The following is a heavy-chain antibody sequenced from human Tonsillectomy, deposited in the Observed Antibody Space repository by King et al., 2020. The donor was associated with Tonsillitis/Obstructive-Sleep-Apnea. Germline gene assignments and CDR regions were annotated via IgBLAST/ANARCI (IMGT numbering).Heavy chain of an antibody. CDR3: TLYDFWSGYHYYYMDV. D-gene: IGHD3-3*01. V-gene: IGHV3-53*01. J-gene: IGHJ6*03. CDR1: GFTVNNNH. CDR2: IFSCGST. Sequence: VQLVESGGGLIQPGGSLRLSCAASGFTVNNNHMSWVRQAPGKGLEWVSVIFSCGSTYYAVSVKGRFTISRDNSMNTLYLEMNSLRAEDTAVYYCTLYDFWSGYHYYYMDVWGKGTTVTVSS.